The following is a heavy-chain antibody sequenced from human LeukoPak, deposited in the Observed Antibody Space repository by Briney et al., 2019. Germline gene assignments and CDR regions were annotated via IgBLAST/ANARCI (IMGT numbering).Heavy chain of an antibody. CDR2: IYTSGST. D-gene: IGHD3-3*01. J-gene: IGHJ5*02. Sequence: SETLSLTCTVSGGSISSYYWSWIRQPAGKGLEWIGRIYTSGSTNYNPSLKSRVTMSVDTSKNQFSLKLSSVTAADMAVYYCARNIGDYDFWSGYEIQWFDPWGQGTLVTVSS. CDR3: ARNIGDYDFWSGYEIQWFDP. V-gene: IGHV4-4*07. CDR1: GGSISSYY.